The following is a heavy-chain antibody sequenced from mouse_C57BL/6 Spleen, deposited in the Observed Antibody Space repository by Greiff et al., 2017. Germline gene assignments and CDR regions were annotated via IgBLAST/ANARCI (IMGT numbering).Heavy chain of an antibody. CDR3: TTELRIYYAMDY. V-gene: IGHV14-4*01. CDR2: IDPENGDT. Sequence: VQLQQSGAELVRPGASVKLSCTASGFNIKDDYMHWVKQRPEQGLEWIGWIDPENGDTEYASKFQGKATITADTSSNTAYLQLSSLTSEDTAVYYCTTELRIYYAMDYWGQGTSVTVSS. D-gene: IGHD1-1*01. CDR1: GFNIKDDY. J-gene: IGHJ4*01.